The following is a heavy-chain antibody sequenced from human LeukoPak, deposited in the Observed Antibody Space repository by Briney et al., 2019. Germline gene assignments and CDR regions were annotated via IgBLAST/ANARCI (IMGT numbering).Heavy chain of an antibody. D-gene: IGHD4/OR15-4a*01. CDR3: ARGAKATPFGY. J-gene: IGHJ4*02. CDR2: ISSSSSTI. CDR1: GFTFSSYS. V-gene: IGHV3-48*01. Sequence: GGSLRLSCAASGFTFSSYSMNWVRQAPGKGLEWVSYISSSSSTIYYADSVKGRFTISRDNAKNLLYLQMNSLRAEDTAVYYCARGAKATPFGYWGQGTLVTVSS.